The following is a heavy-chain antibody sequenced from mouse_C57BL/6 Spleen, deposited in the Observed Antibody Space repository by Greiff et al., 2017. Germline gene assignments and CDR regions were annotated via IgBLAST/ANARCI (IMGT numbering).Heavy chain of an antibody. J-gene: IGHJ1*03. CDR3: ARSAYDSNDVNFDV. V-gene: IGHV1-22*01. Sequence: VQLQPSGPELVKPGASVTLSCKASGYTFTDYNMPWVKQSHGKSLEWIGYINPNNGGTSYNQKFKGTATLTVNKSSSTAYMEHRSLTAEDSAVYYCARSAYDSNDVNFDVWGTGTTVTVSS. D-gene: IGHD2-5*01. CDR1: GYTFTDYN. CDR2: INPNNGGT.